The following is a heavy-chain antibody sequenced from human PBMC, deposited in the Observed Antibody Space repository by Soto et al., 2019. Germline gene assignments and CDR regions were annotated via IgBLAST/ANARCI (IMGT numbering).Heavy chain of an antibody. CDR1: GFTFNNYA. Sequence: GGSLRLSCAASGFTFNNYAMNWVRQAPGKGLEWVATSSSSSYIYYADSVKGRFTISRDNAKNSLYLQMNSLRAEDTAVYYCATVKDYYDSSGYYYDYWGQGTLVTVSS. V-gene: IGHV3-21*01. CDR3: ATVKDYYDSSGYYYDY. CDR2: SSSSSYI. D-gene: IGHD3-22*01. J-gene: IGHJ4*02.